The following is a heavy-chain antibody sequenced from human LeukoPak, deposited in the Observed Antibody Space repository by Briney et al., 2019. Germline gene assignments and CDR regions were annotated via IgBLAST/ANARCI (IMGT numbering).Heavy chain of an antibody. V-gene: IGHV3-21*01. Sequence: PGGSLRLSCATSGFTFSSYSMNWVRQAPGKGLEWVSSISSSSSYIYYADSVKGRFTISRDNAKNSLYLQMNSLRAEDTAVYYCARERVTTRAFDIWGQGTMVTVSS. J-gene: IGHJ3*02. D-gene: IGHD3-22*01. CDR2: ISSSSSYI. CDR1: GFTFSSYS. CDR3: ARERVTTRAFDI.